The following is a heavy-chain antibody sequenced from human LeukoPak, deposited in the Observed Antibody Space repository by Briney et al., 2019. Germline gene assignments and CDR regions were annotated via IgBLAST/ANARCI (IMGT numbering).Heavy chain of an antibody. CDR1: GDSVPSNSAA. Sequence: SQTLSLTCAISGDSVPSNSAAWNWIRQSPSRGLEWLGRTYYRSKWYNDYAVSVKSRITINPDTSKNQFSLQLNSVTPEDTAVYYCARAGGAGTGDYYYYGMDVWGQGTTVTVSS. V-gene: IGHV6-1*01. D-gene: IGHD6-13*01. CDR2: TYYRSKWYN. CDR3: ARAGGAGTGDYYYYGMDV. J-gene: IGHJ6*02.